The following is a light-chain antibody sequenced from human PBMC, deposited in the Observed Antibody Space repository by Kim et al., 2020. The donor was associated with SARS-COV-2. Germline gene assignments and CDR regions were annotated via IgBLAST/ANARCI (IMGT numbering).Light chain of an antibody. CDR3: QQYESWPRT. V-gene: IGKV3-15*01. CDR1: QTINSN. J-gene: IGKJ1*01. Sequence: VSPGERATLSCRASQTINSNLVWYQQRPGQAPRLLIYGASTRATGIPARFSGSGAGTEFTLTISSLQSEDFVIYYCQQYESWPRTFGQGTKVDIK. CDR2: GAS.